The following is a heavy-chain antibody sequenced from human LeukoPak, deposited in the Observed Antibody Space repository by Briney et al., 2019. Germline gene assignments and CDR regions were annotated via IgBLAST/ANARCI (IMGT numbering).Heavy chain of an antibody. V-gene: IGHV3-48*01. Sequence: GGSLRLSCVVSGFTFNSYSMNWVRQAPGKGLEWISYITSSSSTIYYADSVKGRFTTSRDNSKNTLYLQMNNLRADDTAVYYCVKKGQADDDGKPDWGQGTLVTVSS. CDR2: ITSSSSTI. D-gene: IGHD1-1*01. CDR1: GFTFNSYS. CDR3: VKKGQADDDGKPD. J-gene: IGHJ4*02.